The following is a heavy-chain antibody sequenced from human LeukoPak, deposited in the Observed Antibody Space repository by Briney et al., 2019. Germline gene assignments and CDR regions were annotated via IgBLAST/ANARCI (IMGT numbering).Heavy chain of an antibody. J-gene: IGHJ4*02. V-gene: IGHV3-53*01. CDR1: GFTVSSDY. Sequence: PGGSLRLSCAASGFTVSSDYMSWVRQAPGKGLEWVSVIYSGGSTYYADSVKGRFTISRDNSKNTLYLQMNSLRAEDTAVYYCARGYSGYDFHYWGQGTLVTVSS. CDR3: ARGYSGYDFHY. D-gene: IGHD5-12*01. CDR2: IYSGGST.